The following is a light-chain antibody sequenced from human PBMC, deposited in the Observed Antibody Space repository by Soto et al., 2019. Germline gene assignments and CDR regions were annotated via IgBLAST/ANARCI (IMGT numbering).Light chain of an antibody. J-gene: IGKJ1*01. Sequence: EIVMTQSPATLSVSPGERATLSCRAIQSVSINLAWYQQRPGQAPRLLIYGASIRATGVPARFSGSGSGTEFTLTISSLQSEDFALYYCQQYNDWPRTFGQGTKVEIK. CDR2: GAS. CDR3: QQYNDWPRT. CDR1: QSVSIN. V-gene: IGKV3-15*01.